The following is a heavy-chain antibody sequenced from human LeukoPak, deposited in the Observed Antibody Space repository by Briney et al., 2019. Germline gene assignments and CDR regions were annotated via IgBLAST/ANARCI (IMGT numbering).Heavy chain of an antibody. CDR1: GFTFSTND. D-gene: IGHD6-19*01. CDR3: AKGGWLEY. J-gene: IGHJ4*02. CDR2: IAVVGGTT. V-gene: IGHV3-23*01. Sequence: PGGSLRLSGAASGFTFSTNDMSWVRQPPGKGLEWVSAIAVVGGTTYYADSVKGRFTSSRDNSKNTLYLQMNSLRAEDTAVYYCAKGGWLEYWGPGTLVTVSS.